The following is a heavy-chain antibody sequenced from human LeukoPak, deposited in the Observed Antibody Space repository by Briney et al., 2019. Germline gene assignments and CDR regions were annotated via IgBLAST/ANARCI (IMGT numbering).Heavy chain of an antibody. Sequence: SETLSLTCTVSGGSLSSHYWSWVRQPPGKGLERIGYIYYSGSTNYNPSLKSRVTISVDTSKNHFSLRLSSVTAADTAVYYCARRRGRTFYFDYWGQGTLVTVSS. J-gene: IGHJ4*02. CDR3: ARRRGRTFYFDY. CDR1: GGSLSSHY. D-gene: IGHD3-16*01. V-gene: IGHV4-59*08. CDR2: IYYSGST.